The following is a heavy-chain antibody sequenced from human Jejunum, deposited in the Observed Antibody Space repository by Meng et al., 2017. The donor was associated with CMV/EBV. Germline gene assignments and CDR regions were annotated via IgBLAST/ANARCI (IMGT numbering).Heavy chain of an antibody. Sequence: VSSGNYYWSWLRQPPGKRLEWIAYLSYSGSTDYNPSLKSRVTISIDTSKNQFSLKLSSVTAADTAVYYCARAGCSRGYCSSGFAPWGQGTLVTVSS. J-gene: IGHJ5*02. CDR3: ARAGCSRGYCSSGFAP. CDR2: LSYSGST. D-gene: IGHD2-2*01. V-gene: IGHV4-61*01. CDR1: VSSGNYY.